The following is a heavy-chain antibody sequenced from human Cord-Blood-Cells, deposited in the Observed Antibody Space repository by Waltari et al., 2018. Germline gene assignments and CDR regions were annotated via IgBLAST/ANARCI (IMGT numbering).Heavy chain of an antibody. D-gene: IGHD6-13*01. V-gene: IGHV4-34*01. CDR1: GGSFSGYY. J-gene: IGHJ5*02. CDR3: AGSGYSSSWYDT. Sequence: QVQLQQWGAGLLKPSETLSLTCAVYGGSFSGYYWSWIRQPPGKGLEVIGEINHSGSTNYSPSLKSRVTISVDTSKNQFSRKLSSVTAADTAVYYCAGSGYSSSWYDTWGQGTLVTVSS. CDR2: INHSGST.